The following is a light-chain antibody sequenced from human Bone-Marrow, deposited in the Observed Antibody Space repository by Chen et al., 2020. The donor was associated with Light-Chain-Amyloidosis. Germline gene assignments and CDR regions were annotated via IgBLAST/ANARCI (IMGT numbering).Light chain of an antibody. J-gene: IGLJ1*01. V-gene: IGLV2-23*01. CDR2: EGI. CDR1: SSHVGDYSL. Sequence: QSALTHPASVSGSPGKSLPIPSTGTSSHVGDYSLVSWYQQHPGKAPKLILYEGIQRPSGVSSRFSGSMSGNTASLTISGLQTEDEADYFCYTYAGSATFVFGSATTVTVL. CDR3: YTYAGSATFV.